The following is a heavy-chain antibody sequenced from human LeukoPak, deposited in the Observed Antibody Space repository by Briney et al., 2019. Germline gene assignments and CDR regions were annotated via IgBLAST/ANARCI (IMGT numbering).Heavy chain of an antibody. V-gene: IGHV3-23*01. D-gene: IGHD6-19*01. CDR1: GFSFGGFA. Sequence: PGGSLRLSCEASGFSFGGFAMAWVRQAPGKGLEWVSTVSGSGGSAFYAGSVQGRFAISRDNAKNMVYLEMNSLRDEDTALYFCAKYSRGYGSAYIDYWGQGALVTVSS. CDR2: VSGSGGSA. J-gene: IGHJ4*02. CDR3: AKYSRGYGSAYIDY.